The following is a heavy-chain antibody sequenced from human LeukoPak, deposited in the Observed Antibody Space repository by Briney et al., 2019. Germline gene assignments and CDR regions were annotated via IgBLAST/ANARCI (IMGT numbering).Heavy chain of an antibody. V-gene: IGHV4-31*03. Sequence: SQTLSLTCTVSGGSINSGGQYWSWVRQLPGKGLEWIGYIYYSGSTYYNPSLKSRVTISVDTSKNQFSLKLSSVTAADTAVYYCAREVLELRYLRWFGPWGQGTLVTVSS. CDR2: IYYSGST. CDR3: AREVLELRYLRWFGP. CDR1: GGSINSGGQY. D-gene: IGHD3-9*01. J-gene: IGHJ5*02.